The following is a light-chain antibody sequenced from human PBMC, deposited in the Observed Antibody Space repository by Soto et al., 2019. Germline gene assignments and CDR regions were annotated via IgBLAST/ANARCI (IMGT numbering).Light chain of an antibody. Sequence: VVMTQSPLSLPVTLGQPASISCRSSQSLVYSDGIAYLNWFQQRPGQSPRRLIYGASNRDSGVPDRFSGSGSGTDFALHISRVEAEDVAVYYCMQGTHWPPTFGRGTRVEIK. CDR3: MQGTHWPPT. V-gene: IGKV2-30*01. CDR1: QSLVYSDGIAY. CDR2: GAS. J-gene: IGKJ1*01.